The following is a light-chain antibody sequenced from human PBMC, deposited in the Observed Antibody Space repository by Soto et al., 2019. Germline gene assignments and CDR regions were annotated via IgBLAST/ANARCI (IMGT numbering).Light chain of an antibody. V-gene: IGKV4-1*01. CDR2: WAS. CDR1: QTVLNSSDNKTY. CDR3: QQFHTIPWT. Sequence: DIVMTQSPDSLAVSLGEGATLDCKSSQTVLNSSDNKTYLAWYRQRPGQPPTLLINWASTRQSGVPARFRGSGSGTEFTLTITDLQAEDLAVYYCQQFHTIPWTFGQGTKVDIK. J-gene: IGKJ1*01.